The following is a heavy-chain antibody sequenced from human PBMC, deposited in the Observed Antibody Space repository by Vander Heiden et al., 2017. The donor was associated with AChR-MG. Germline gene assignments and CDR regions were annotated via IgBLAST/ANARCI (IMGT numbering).Heavy chain of an antibody. D-gene: IGHD3-22*01. J-gene: IGHJ3*02. CDR3: ARSGTMTLNAFDI. Sequence: QVTLKESGPVLVKPTETLTLTCTVSGFSLSNARMGVSWIRQPPGKALEWLAHIFSNEDKSYGTALKSRLTISKDTSKSQVVLTMTKMEPVDTATYYCARSGTMTLNAFDIWGQGTMVTVSS. CDR2: IFSNEDK. CDR1: GFSLSNARMG. V-gene: IGHV2-26*01.